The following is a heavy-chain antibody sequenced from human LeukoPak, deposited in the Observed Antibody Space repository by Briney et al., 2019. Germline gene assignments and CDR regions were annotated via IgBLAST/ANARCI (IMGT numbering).Heavy chain of an antibody. Sequence: ASVKIFCKASGYNFTGYYMHWVRQAPGQGLEWMGWINPNSGGTNYARKFQGWVTMTRDTSIRTAYMELSRLRTDDTAVYYCARVQEGPIRVATIFGPDYWGQGTLVTVSS. CDR2: INPNSGGT. J-gene: IGHJ4*02. CDR1: GYNFTGYY. CDR3: ARVQEGPIRVATIFGPDY. D-gene: IGHD5-12*01. V-gene: IGHV1-2*04.